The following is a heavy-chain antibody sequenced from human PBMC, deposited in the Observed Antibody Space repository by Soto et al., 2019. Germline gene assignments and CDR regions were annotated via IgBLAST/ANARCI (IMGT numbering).Heavy chain of an antibody. Sequence: SVKVSCKASGGTFSSYTISWVRQAPGQGLEWMGRIIPILGIANYAQKFQGRVTITADKSTSTAYMELSSLRSEDTAVYYCARDRTVVAGLGYYGMDVWGQGTTVTVSS. CDR2: IIPILGIA. CDR1: GGTFSSYT. CDR3: ARDRTVVAGLGYYGMDV. D-gene: IGHD2-2*01. J-gene: IGHJ6*02. V-gene: IGHV1-69*04.